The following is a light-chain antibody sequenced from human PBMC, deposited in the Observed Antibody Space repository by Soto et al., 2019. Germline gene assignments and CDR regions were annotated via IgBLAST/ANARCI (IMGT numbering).Light chain of an antibody. CDR3: LLSYSGALVV. CDR2: DTS. J-gene: IGLJ2*01. V-gene: IGLV7-46*01. Sequence: QAVVTQEPSLTVSPGGTVTLTCGSSTGAVTSGHYPYWFQQKPGQAPRTLIYDTSNKHSWTPARFSGSLLGGKAALTLSXXXXXXXXXXXCLLSYSGALVVFGGGTKLTVL. CDR1: TGAVTSGHY.